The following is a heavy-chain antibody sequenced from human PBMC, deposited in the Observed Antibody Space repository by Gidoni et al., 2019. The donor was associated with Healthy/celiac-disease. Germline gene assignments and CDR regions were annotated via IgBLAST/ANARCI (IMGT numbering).Heavy chain of an antibody. J-gene: IGHJ4*02. CDR3: ASQVGLDY. V-gene: IGHV4-34*01. CDR2: INHSGRT. CDR1: GGSFSGYY. D-gene: IGHD1-26*01. Sequence: QVQLQQWGAGLLKPSETLSLTCAVYGGSFSGYYWSWILQPPGKVLEWIGEINHSGRTNYNPSLKSRVTITVDTSKNQFSLKLSSVTAADTAVYYCASQVGLDYWGQGTLVTVSS.